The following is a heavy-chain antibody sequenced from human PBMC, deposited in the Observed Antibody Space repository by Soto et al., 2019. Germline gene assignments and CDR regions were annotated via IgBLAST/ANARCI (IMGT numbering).Heavy chain of an antibody. Sequence: GGSLRLSCVVSGDSFSSYVMNWVRQAPGKGLEWVSGVSCSGVTTWYADSVKGRFTIYIDNSKNTLFLQMNSLRAEDTAVYYCAKSQIGSYFAAFNXWGQGTTFTVS. V-gene: IGHV3-23*01. D-gene: IGHD1-26*01. J-gene: IGHJ3*02. CDR3: AKSQIGSYFAAFNX. CDR2: VSCSGVTT. CDR1: GDSFSSYV.